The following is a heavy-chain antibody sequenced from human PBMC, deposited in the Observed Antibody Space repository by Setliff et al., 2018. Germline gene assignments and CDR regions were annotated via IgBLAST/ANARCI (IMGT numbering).Heavy chain of an antibody. J-gene: IGHJ4*02. V-gene: IGHV4-39*07. CDR2: LYDSGKT. Sequence: KPSETLSLTCTVPGDSISSISYYWGWIRQPPGKGLEWIGTLYDSGKTYYNPSLKSRVTISIDKSKNQFSLKMTSVTAADTAVYYCARAPRYFDSTGSYFDGWGQGTLVTVSS. CDR3: ARAPRYFDSTGSYFDG. D-gene: IGHD3-22*01. CDR1: GDSISSISYY.